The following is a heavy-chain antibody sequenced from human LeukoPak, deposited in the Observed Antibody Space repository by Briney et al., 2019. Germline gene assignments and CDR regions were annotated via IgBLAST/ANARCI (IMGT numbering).Heavy chain of an antibody. V-gene: IGHV1-2*06. CDR1: GYTFTGYY. CDR2: INPNSGGT. CDR3: ARWDGDYGAFDI. J-gene: IGHJ3*02. Sequence: ASVKVSCKASGYTFTGYYMHWVRQAPGQGLEWMGRINPNSGGTNYEQKFQGRVTMTRDTSISTAYMELSRLRSDDTAVYYCARWDGDYGAFDIWGQGTLVTVSS. D-gene: IGHD4-17*01.